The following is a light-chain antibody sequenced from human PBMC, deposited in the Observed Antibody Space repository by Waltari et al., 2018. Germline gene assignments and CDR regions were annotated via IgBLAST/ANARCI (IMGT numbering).Light chain of an antibody. CDR1: ESVSSN. CDR2: GAS. CDR3: QQYYHWVA. J-gene: IGKJ4*01. Sequence: EIVMTQSPATLSVSPGERATLSCRASESVSSNVAWYQQKPGQAPRLLIYGASTRATGVPAKFRGSGSGTDFTRTISSLQSEDFAVYYCQQYYHWVAFGGGTWVQIK. V-gene: IGKV3-15*01.